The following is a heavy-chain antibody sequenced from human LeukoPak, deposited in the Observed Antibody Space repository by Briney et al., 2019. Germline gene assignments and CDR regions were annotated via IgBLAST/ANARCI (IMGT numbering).Heavy chain of an antibody. D-gene: IGHD6-25*01. CDR1: GGSISTYY. CDR2: IHYSGST. J-gene: IGHJ6*02. Sequence: SETLSLTCTVSGGSISTYYWSWIRQPPGRGLEYIGFIHYSGSTNYNPSLKSRVTISVDTSKNQFSLKLSSVTAADTAVYYCARGRGNYYYYGMDVWGQGTTVTVSS. V-gene: IGHV4-59*08. CDR3: ARGRGNYYYYGMDV.